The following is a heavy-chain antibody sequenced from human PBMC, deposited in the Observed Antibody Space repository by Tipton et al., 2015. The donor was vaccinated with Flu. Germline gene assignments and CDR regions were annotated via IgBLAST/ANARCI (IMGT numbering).Heavy chain of an antibody. D-gene: IGHD3-3*01. V-gene: IGHV4-61*02. Sequence: TLSLTCTVSGDSISRGSYYYNWIRQPAGEGLEWIGRIYTNANTDYKASLKSRVTISIDKSKNQFSLELTSVTAADTAVYYCARVDNFYPDVWGQGTTVTVSS. CDR3: ARVDNFYPDV. J-gene: IGHJ6*02. CDR2: IYTNANT. CDR1: GDSISRGSYY.